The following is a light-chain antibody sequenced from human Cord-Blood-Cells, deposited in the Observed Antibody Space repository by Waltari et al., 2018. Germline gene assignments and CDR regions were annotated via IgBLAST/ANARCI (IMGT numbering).Light chain of an antibody. V-gene: IGKV1-39*01. CDR3: QQSYSTPYT. CDR2: AES. J-gene: IGKJ2*01. Sequence: DIQMTQSPSYLSASVGDRVTITCRASQSISSYLNWYQQKPGKAHKLLIYAESSLQSGVPSKFSGSGSGTDFTLTIISLQPEDFATYYCQQSYSTPYTFGQGTKLEIK. CDR1: QSISSY.